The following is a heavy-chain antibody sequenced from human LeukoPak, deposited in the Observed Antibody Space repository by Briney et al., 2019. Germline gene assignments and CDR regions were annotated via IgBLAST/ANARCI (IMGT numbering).Heavy chain of an antibody. J-gene: IGHJ4*02. CDR1: GGTFSCYA. CDR2: IIPIFGTA. V-gene: IGHV1-69*13. CDR3: ARELLEWELVY. D-gene: IGHD1-26*01. Sequence: ASVKVSCKASGGTFSCYAISWVRQAPGQGLEWMGGIIPIFGTANYAQKFQGRVTITADESTSTAYMELSSLRSEDTAVYYCARELLEWELVYWGQGTLVTVSS.